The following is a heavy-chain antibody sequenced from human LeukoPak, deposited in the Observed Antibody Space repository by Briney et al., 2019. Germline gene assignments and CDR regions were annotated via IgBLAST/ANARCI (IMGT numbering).Heavy chain of an antibody. CDR2: INHSGST. CDR1: GGSFSGYY. D-gene: IGHD3-9*01. Sequence: ETLSLTCAVYGGSFSGYYCGWIRQPPGKGLEWTGEINHSGSTNYNPSLKSRVTISVDTSKNQFSLKLSSVTAADTAVYYCARGGFYDILTGYSHPYYMDVWGKGTTVTVSS. J-gene: IGHJ6*03. V-gene: IGHV4-34*01. CDR3: ARGGFYDILTGYSHPYYMDV.